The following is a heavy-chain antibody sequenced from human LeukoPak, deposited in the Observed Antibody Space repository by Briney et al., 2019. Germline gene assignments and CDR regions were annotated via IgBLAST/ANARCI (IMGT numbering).Heavy chain of an antibody. CDR3: ARVVLRYFDWLELDAFDI. Sequence: GGSLRLSCAASGFTFTNYGIHWVRQAPGKGLEWVANIKQDGSEKYYVDSVKGRFTISRDNAKNSLYLQMNSLRAEDTAVYYCARVVLRYFDWLELDAFDIWGQGTMVTVSS. CDR1: GFTFTNYG. V-gene: IGHV3-7*01. D-gene: IGHD3-9*01. J-gene: IGHJ3*02. CDR2: IKQDGSEK.